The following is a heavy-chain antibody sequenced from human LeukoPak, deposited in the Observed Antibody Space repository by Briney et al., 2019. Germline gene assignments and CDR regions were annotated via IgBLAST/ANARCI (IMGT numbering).Heavy chain of an antibody. CDR2: TYYRSNWYN. D-gene: IGHD6-19*01. Sequence: SQTLSLTCAISGDSVSNNRAGWNWIRQSPSRGLEWLGRTYYRSNWYNDYAVSVRSRITINPDTSKNQFSLHLNSVTPEDTAVYYCASGAVAGKGWHDSWGQGTLVTVSS. CDR3: ASGAVAGKGWHDS. CDR1: GDSVSNNRAG. J-gene: IGHJ4*02. V-gene: IGHV6-1*01.